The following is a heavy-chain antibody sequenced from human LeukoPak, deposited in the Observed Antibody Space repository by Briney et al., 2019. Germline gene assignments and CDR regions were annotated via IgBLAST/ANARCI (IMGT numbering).Heavy chain of an antibody. CDR3: TRGVPALYYFYYYMDV. J-gene: IGHJ6*03. V-gene: IGHV4-38-2*01. D-gene: IGHD2-2*01. CDR1: GYSIRSGYY. CDR2: IYYSGST. Sequence: SETLSLTCAVSGYSIRSGYYWAWIRQPPGKGLEWIGSIYYSGSTYNNPSLKSRVTISVDTSKKQFSLKLSSVTAADTAVYYCTRGVPALYYFYYYMDVWGKGTTVTVSS.